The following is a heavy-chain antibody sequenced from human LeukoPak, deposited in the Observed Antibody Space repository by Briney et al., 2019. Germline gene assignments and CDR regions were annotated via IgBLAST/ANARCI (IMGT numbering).Heavy chain of an antibody. CDR1: GGTFSSYA. Sequence: SVKVSCKASGGTFSSYAISWVRQAPGQGLAWMGGIIPIFGTANYAQKFQGRVTITADESTSTAYMELSSLRSEDTAVYYCARGCSSTSCYAEGVGVYWGQGTLVTVSS. V-gene: IGHV1-69*13. CDR2: IIPIFGTA. CDR3: ARGCSSTSCYAEGVGVY. J-gene: IGHJ4*02. D-gene: IGHD2-2*01.